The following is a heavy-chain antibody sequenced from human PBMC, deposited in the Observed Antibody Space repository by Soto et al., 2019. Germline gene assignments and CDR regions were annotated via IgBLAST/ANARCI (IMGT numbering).Heavy chain of an antibody. CDR3: ASDREHYASGSYHDY. Sequence: QVQLVQSGAEVKKPGSSVKVSCKAPGGTFNTYTVSWVRQAPGQGLEWMGRIIPLVDVAIYAQKFQGRVTITADKSTSTTYMDLSSLRSDDTAVYYCASDREHYASGSYHDYWGQGTLVTVSS. V-gene: IGHV1-69*02. D-gene: IGHD3-10*01. J-gene: IGHJ4*02. CDR1: GGTFNTYT. CDR2: IIPLVDVA.